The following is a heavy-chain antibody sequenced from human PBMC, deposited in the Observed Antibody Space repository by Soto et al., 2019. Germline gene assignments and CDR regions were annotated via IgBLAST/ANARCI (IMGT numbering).Heavy chain of an antibody. CDR2: ISSISSNI. D-gene: IGHD3-22*01. J-gene: IGHJ3*02. Sequence: LRLSCAASGFTFDTYSMNWVRQAPGKGLEWVSYISSISSNIYYADSVKGRFTISRDNAKNSLYLQMNSLRDEDTAVYYCAREIDYYDSSGYYTSVHHAFDIWGQGTMVTVSS. V-gene: IGHV3-48*02. CDR1: GFTFDTYS. CDR3: AREIDYYDSSGYYTSVHHAFDI.